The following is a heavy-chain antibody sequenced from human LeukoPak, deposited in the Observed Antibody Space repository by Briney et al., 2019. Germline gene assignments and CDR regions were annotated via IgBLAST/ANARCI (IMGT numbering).Heavy chain of an antibody. D-gene: IGHD5-24*01. V-gene: IGHV1-3*01. J-gene: IGHJ4*02. CDR1: GYTFTSYA. CDR2: VSAANNP. Sequence: GASVKVSCKASGYTFTSYAMHWVRQAPGQRLEWMGWVSAANNPEYSQKFQGRVVITRDASATTSYLELNSLRSEDTAVYYCAMSVEMPPIPSFDYWGQGTLVTVSS. CDR3: AMSVEMPPIPSFDY.